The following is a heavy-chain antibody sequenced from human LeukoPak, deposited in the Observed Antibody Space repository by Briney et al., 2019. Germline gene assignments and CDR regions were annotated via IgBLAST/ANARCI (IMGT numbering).Heavy chain of an antibody. Sequence: RGSLRLSCAASGFTFSSYWMSWVRQAPGKGLEWVANIKQDGSEKYYVDSVKGRFTISRDNAKNSLYLQMNSLRAEDTAVYYCARETYYYDSSGYYGYWGQGTLVTVSS. CDR1: GFTFSSYW. D-gene: IGHD3-22*01. J-gene: IGHJ4*02. CDR2: IKQDGSEK. V-gene: IGHV3-7*01. CDR3: ARETYYYDSSGYYGY.